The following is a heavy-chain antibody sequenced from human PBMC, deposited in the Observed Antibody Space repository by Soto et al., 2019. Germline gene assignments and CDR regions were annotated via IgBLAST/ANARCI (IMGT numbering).Heavy chain of an antibody. CDR3: ANILGVKGIAVAGTRPSYYGMDV. D-gene: IGHD6-19*01. V-gene: IGHV3-30*18. Sequence: GGSLRLSCTASGFTFRSYGMHWVRQAPGKGLEWVAVISYDGSNKYYADSVKGRFTISRDNSKNTLYLQMNSLRAEDTAVYYCANILGVKGIAVAGTRPSYYGMDVWGQGTTVTVSS. CDR2: ISYDGSNK. J-gene: IGHJ6*02. CDR1: GFTFRSYG.